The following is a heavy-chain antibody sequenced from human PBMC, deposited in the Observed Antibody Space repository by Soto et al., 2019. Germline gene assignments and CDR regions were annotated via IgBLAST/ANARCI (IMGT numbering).Heavy chain of an antibody. J-gene: IGHJ6*02. V-gene: IGHV3-33*01. CDR3: ARVRAYSGGDCYDYYYYYGMDV. CDR1: GFTFSSYG. D-gene: IGHD2-21*02. Sequence: QVQLVESGGGVVQPGRSLRLSCAASGFTFSSYGMHWVRQAPGKGLERVAVIWYDGSNKYYADSVKGRFTIARDNSKNTPNLHMNSLRTEDTAVYYCARVRAYSGGDCYDYYYYYGMDVWGQGTTVTVSS. CDR2: IWYDGSNK.